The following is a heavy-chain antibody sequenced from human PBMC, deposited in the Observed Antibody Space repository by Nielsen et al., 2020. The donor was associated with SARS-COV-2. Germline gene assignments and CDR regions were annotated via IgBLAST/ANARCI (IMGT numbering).Heavy chain of an antibody. CDR1: GFTFDDYA. V-gene: IGHV3-9*01. J-gene: IGHJ3*02. D-gene: IGHD6-19*01. CDR2: ISWNSGSI. Sequence: LKISCAASGFTFDDYAMHWVRQAPGKGLEWVSGISWNSGSIGYADSVKGRFTISRDNAKNSLYLQMNSLRAEDTALYYCAKDMGWTDAFDIWGQGTMVTVSS. CDR3: AKDMGWTDAFDI.